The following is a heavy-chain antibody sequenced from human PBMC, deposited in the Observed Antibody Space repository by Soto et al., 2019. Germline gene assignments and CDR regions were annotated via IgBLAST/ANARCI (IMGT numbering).Heavy chain of an antibody. CDR2: ISYDGSNK. V-gene: IGHV3-30-3*01. CDR1: GFSFASYA. Sequence: GGSLRLSCAASGFSFASYAMHWVHQAPGKGLEWVAVISYDGSNKYYGDSVKGRFTISRDNSKNTLYVQMNSLGPEDTAVYYCARDRWYDIWSSQREYGMDVWGQGTTVTVSS. CDR3: ARDRWYDIWSSQREYGMDV. J-gene: IGHJ6*02. D-gene: IGHD3-3*01.